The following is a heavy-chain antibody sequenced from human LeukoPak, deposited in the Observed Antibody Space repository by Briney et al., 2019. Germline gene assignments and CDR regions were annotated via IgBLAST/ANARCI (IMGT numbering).Heavy chain of an antibody. CDR2: IQFDETDI. CDR3: ASRYCDSLTCRYGNALDF. J-gene: IGHJ3*01. D-gene: IGHD2/OR15-2a*01. CDR1: GLSFRTYG. Sequence: PGGSLRLSCAASGLSFRTYGMHWVRQAPGKGLEWVAYIQFDETDIHYADSVMGRFTISRDNSKNTLFLQMNSLRAGDTAIYYCASRYCDSLTCRYGNALDFWGQGTMVTVSS. V-gene: IGHV3-30*02.